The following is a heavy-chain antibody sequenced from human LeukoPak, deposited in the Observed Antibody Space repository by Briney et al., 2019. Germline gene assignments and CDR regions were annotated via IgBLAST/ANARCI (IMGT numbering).Heavy chain of an antibody. V-gene: IGHV1-18*01. Sequence: ASVKVSCKASGYTFTSYGISWVRQAPGQGLEWMGWISAYNGNTNYAQKLRGRVTMTTDTSTSTAYMELRSLRSGDTAVYYCARLRTKGLSGDWGQGTLVTVSS. CDR2: ISAYNGNT. CDR3: ARLRTKGLSGD. D-gene: IGHD6-25*01. CDR1: GYTFTSYG. J-gene: IGHJ4*02.